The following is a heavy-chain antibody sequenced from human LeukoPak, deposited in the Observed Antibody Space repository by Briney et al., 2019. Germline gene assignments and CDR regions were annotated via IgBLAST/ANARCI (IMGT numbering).Heavy chain of an antibody. J-gene: IGHJ1*01. V-gene: IGHV3-48*04. CDR1: GFTFSSYT. Sequence: GGSLRLSCAASGFTFSSYTMNWVRQTPGKGLEWVSYISGNSGTIYYADSVKGRFTISRDNSKNTLYLQMNSLRAEDTAVYYCARKHSSWTGPPEYFQYWGQGTLVTVSS. CDR2: ISGNSGTI. CDR3: ARKHSSWTGPPEYFQY. D-gene: IGHD6-13*01.